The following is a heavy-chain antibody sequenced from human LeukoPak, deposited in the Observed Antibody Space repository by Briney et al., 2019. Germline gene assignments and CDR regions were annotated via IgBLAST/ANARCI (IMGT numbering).Heavy chain of an antibody. Sequence: PSETLSPTCTVSGGSISSGDYYWSWIRQPAGKGLEWIGRIYTSGSTNYNPSLKSRVTISVDTSKNQFSLKLSSVTAADTAVYYCARTERGDAFDIWGQETMVTVSS. J-gene: IGHJ3*02. CDR2: IYTSGST. CDR3: ARTERGDAFDI. D-gene: IGHD1-1*01. CDR1: GGSISSGDYY. V-gene: IGHV4-61*02.